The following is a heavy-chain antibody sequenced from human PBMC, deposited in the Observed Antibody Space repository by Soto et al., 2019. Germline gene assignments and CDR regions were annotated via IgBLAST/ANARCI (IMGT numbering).Heavy chain of an antibody. CDR2: IYHSGST. Sequence: QLQLQESGSGLVKPSQTLSLTCAVSGGSISSGGYSWSWIRQPPGKGLEWIGYIYHSGSTYYNPSLQGRVTISVDRSKSQFSLKLSSVTAADTAVYYCARDTRYDSSGYYYFDYWGQGTLVTVSS. J-gene: IGHJ4*02. D-gene: IGHD3-22*01. V-gene: IGHV4-30-2*01. CDR1: GGSISSGGYS. CDR3: ARDTRYDSSGYYYFDY.